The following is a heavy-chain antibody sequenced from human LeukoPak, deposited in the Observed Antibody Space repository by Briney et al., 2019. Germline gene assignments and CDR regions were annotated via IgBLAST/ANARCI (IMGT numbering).Heavy chain of an antibody. CDR3: VRGGYGDYGRGS. V-gene: IGHV3-48*03. CDR2: IYSSGSTT. Sequence: GGSLRLSCVASGFTFRSYEMNWVRQAPGKGLEWIAYIYSSGSTTYYADSVKGRFAVSRDNAKNSLYLQMNSLRVEDTAVYYCVRGGYGDYGRGSWGQGTLLTVSS. D-gene: IGHD4-17*01. J-gene: IGHJ5*02. CDR1: GFTFRSYE.